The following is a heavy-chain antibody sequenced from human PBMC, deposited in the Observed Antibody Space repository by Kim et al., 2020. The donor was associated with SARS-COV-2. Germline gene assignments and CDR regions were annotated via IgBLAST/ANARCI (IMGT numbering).Heavy chain of an antibody. V-gene: IGHV3-48*02. Sequence: DSVRGRFTISRDNAKNSLYLQMNSLRDEDTAVYYCARDRSSGYYGSSDYWGQGTLVTVSS. J-gene: IGHJ4*02. CDR3: ARDRSSGYYGSSDY. D-gene: IGHD3-22*01.